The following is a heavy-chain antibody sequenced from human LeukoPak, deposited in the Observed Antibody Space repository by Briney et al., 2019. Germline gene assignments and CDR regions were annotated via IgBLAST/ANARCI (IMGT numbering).Heavy chain of an antibody. CDR1: GFTFSTYV. CDR2: ISGSGGST. D-gene: IGHD1-7*01. CDR3: AKDLGLLMAGTTLPDY. V-gene: IGHV3-23*01. Sequence: PGGSLRLSCATSGFTFSTYVMSWVRQAPGKGLEWVSTISGSGGSTYYADSVKGRFTISRDNSKDTLFLQMNSLRAEDTAVYYCAKDLGLLMAGTTLPDYWGQGTLVTVSS. J-gene: IGHJ4*02.